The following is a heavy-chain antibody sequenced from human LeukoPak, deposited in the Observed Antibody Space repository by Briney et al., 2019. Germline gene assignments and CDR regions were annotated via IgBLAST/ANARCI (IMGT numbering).Heavy chain of an antibody. CDR2: IRYDGSNK. J-gene: IGHJ6*03. CDR1: GFTFSSYG. Sequence: GGSLRLSCAASGFTFSSYGMHWVRQAPGKGLEWVAFIRYDGSNKYYADSVKGRFTISRDNSKNTLYLQMNSLRAEDTAVYYCAVYYGSGSYSHPYYYMDVWGKGTTVTISS. CDR3: AVYYGSGSYSHPYYYMDV. D-gene: IGHD3-10*01. V-gene: IGHV3-30*02.